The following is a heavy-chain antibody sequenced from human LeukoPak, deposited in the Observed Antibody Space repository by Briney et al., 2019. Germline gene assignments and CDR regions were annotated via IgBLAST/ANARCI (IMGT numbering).Heavy chain of an antibody. CDR1: GGSFSGYY. CDR3: ARVSVSSIAADNNWFDP. CDR2: INHSGST. V-gene: IGHV4-34*01. J-gene: IGHJ5*02. D-gene: IGHD6-6*01. Sequence: SETLSLTCAVYGGSFSGYYWSWIRQPPGKGLEWIGEINHSGSTNYNPPLKSRVTISVDTSKNQFSLKLSSVTAADTAVYYCARVSVSSIAADNNWFDPWGQGTLVTVSS.